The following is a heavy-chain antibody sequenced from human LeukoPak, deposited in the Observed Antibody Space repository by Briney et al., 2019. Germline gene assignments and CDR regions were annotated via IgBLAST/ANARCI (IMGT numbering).Heavy chain of an antibody. CDR3: AKGRSNTVTDSSRYYGMNV. J-gene: IGHJ6*02. CDR1: GFTFSNYG. D-gene: IGHD4-17*01. Sequence: GGSLRLSCTASGFTFSNYGMSWVRQAPGKGLEWVSGLNNNGGSIYYADSVKGRFTISRDNSKNTLYLQMNSLRAEDTARYYCAKGRSNTVTDSSRYYGMNVWGQGTTVTVSS. CDR2: LNNNGGSI. V-gene: IGHV3-23*01.